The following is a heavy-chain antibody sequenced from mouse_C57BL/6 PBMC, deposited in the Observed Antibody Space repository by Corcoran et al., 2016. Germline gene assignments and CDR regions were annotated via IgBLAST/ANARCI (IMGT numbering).Heavy chain of an antibody. CDR2: INPYNGGT. CDR3: ARHYYDYDNYAMDY. J-gene: IGHJ4*01. Sequence: EVQLQQSGPVLVKPGASVKMSCKASGYTFTDYYMNWVKQSHGKSLEWIGVINPYNGGTSYNQKFKGKATLTVDKSSSTAYMELNSLTSEDSAVYYCARHYYDYDNYAMDYWGQGTSVTVSS. V-gene: IGHV1-19*01. D-gene: IGHD2-4*01. CDR1: GYTFTDYY.